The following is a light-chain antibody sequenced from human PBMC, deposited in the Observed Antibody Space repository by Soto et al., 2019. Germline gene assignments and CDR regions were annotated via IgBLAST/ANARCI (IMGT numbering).Light chain of an antibody. CDR2: ATS. J-gene: IGKJ2*01. Sequence: DIQMTQSPSSLSASVGDRVTITCRASQIISNYLNWYQQKPGKAPKLLIYATSTLQSGVPSRFSGSGSGTDFTLTITSLQPEDFATYSCRRRYNHPTIYTFGQGTKLEIK. V-gene: IGKV1-39*01. CDR1: QIISNY. CDR3: RRRYNHPTIYT.